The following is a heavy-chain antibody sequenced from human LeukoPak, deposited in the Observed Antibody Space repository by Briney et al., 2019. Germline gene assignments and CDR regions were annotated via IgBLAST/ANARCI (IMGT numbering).Heavy chain of an antibody. Sequence: NPGRSLRLSCAASGFTFDDYAMHWVRHAPGKGLEWVSGISWNSGSIGYADSVKGRFTISRDNAKNSLYLQMNSLRAEDTALYYCAKDKAMAYYYGMDVWGQGTTVTVSS. CDR1: GFTFDDYA. CDR3: AKDKAMAYYYGMDV. CDR2: ISWNSGSI. V-gene: IGHV3-9*01. D-gene: IGHD5-18*01. J-gene: IGHJ6*02.